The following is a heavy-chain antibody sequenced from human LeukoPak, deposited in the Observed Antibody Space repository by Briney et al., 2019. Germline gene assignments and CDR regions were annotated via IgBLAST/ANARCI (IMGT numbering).Heavy chain of an antibody. CDR2: IYYSGST. Sequence: SVTLSRTGTGAGVSISSYYWSWLRQRPGQGLEWIGYIYYSGSTNYNPPLKSRVTISVDTSKNQFSLKLSSVTAADTAVYYCARETTTEGGFHYWGQGTLVTVSS. CDR1: GVSISSYY. CDR3: ARETTTEGGFHY. V-gene: IGHV4-59*01. J-gene: IGHJ4*02. D-gene: IGHD4-17*01.